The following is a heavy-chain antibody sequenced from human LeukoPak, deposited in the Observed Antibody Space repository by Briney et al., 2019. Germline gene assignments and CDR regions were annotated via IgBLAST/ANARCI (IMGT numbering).Heavy chain of an antibody. J-gene: IGHJ4*02. V-gene: IGHV3-30*18. Sequence: GGSLRLSCAASGFAFSSYGMHWVRQAPGKGLEWVAVISYDGSNKYYADSVKGRFTISRDNSKNTLYLQMNSLRAEDTAVYYCAKRFRYGTLDYWGQGTLVTVSS. CDR2: ISYDGSNK. CDR1: GFAFSSYG. D-gene: IGHD4-17*01. CDR3: AKRFRYGTLDY.